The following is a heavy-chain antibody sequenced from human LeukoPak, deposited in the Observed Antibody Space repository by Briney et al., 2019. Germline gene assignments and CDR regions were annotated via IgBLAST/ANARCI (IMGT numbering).Heavy chain of an antibody. CDR3: ARDTTGVREYSSSSEGY. Sequence: GGSLRLSCAASGFTFSTYSMNWVRQAPGKGLEWVSYISSSSSTIYYADSVKGRFTISRDNAKNSLYLQMNSLRAEDTAVYYCARDTTGVREYSSSSEGYWGQGTLVTVSS. V-gene: IGHV3-48*04. D-gene: IGHD6-6*01. CDR2: ISSSSSTI. CDR1: GFTFSTYS. J-gene: IGHJ4*02.